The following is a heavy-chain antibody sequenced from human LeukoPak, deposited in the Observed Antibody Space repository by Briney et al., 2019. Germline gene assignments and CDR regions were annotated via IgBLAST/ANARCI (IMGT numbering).Heavy chain of an antibody. CDR2: INPNSGGT. CDR3: ARDGGYCGGDCYRFISWFDP. V-gene: IGHV1-2*02. CDR1: GYTFTGYC. J-gene: IGHJ5*02. D-gene: IGHD2-21*02. Sequence: ASVKVSCKASGYTFTGYCMHWVRQAPGQGLEWMGWINPNSGGTNYAQKFQGRVTMTRDTSISTAYMELSRLRSDDTAVYYCARDGGYCGGDCYRFISWFDPWGQGTLVTVSS.